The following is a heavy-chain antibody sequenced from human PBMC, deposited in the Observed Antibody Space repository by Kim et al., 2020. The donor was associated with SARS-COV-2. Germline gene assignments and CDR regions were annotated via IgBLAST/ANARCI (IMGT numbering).Heavy chain of an antibody. V-gene: IGHV4-59*01. Sequence: GSTNHNPPLKSRVTLSLDTSKNQFSLKLNSVTAADTAVYYCARNNALDIWGQGTMVTVSS. CDR3: ARNNALDI. J-gene: IGHJ3*02. CDR2: GST.